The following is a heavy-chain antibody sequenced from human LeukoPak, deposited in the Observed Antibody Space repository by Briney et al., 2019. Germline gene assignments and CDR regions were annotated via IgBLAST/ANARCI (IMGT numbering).Heavy chain of an antibody. V-gene: IGHV4-34*01. CDR1: GGSFSGYY. Sequence: SETLSLTCAVYGGSFSGYYWSWIRQPPGKGLEWIGEINHSGSTNYNPSLKSRVTISVDTSKNQFSLKLSSVTAADTAVYYCARLSYSSGWRRPAGAAEYFQHWGQGTLVTVPS. D-gene: IGHD6-19*01. CDR2: INHSGST. J-gene: IGHJ1*01. CDR3: ARLSYSSGWRRPAGAAEYFQH.